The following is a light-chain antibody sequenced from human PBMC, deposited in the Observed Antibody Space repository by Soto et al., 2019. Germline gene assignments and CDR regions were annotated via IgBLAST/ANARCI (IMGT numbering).Light chain of an antibody. CDR3: ISYTTCSTRV. Sequence: QSALTQPASVSGSPGQSIAISGTGSSSDDGIYNYVSWYQQHPGKVPKLIIYEVTNRPSGVTNRFSGSKSGNTASLTISGLQAEDEADYYCISYTTCSTRVFGTGTKVTVL. J-gene: IGLJ1*01. V-gene: IGLV2-14*01. CDR2: EVT. CDR1: SSDDGIYNY.